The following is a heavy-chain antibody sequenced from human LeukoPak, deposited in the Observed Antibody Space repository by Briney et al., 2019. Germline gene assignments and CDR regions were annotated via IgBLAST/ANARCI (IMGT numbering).Heavy chain of an antibody. CDR1: GGSISSSSYY. CDR3: AKSRVATITSGFDY. V-gene: IGHV4-39*07. D-gene: IGHD5-12*01. CDR2: IYYSGST. J-gene: IGHJ4*02. Sequence: SETLSLTCTVSGGSISSSSYYWGWIRQPPGKGLEWIGSIYYSGSTYYNPSLKSRVTISVDTSKNQFSLKLSSVTAEDMALYYCAKSRVATITSGFDYWGQGTLVTVSS.